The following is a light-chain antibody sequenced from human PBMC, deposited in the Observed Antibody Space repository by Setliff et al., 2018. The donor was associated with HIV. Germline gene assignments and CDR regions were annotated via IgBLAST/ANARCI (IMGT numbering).Light chain of an antibody. Sequence: QSVLTQPPSASGTPAQRVTISCSGSSSNIGSNYVYWYQLLPGTAPKLLIYRNNQRPSGVPARFSGSKSGTSASLAISGLRSEDEADYYCAAWDDSLSGDVFGTGTKVTVL. CDR2: RNN. J-gene: IGLJ1*01. CDR1: SSNIGSNY. CDR3: AAWDDSLSGDV. V-gene: IGLV1-47*01.